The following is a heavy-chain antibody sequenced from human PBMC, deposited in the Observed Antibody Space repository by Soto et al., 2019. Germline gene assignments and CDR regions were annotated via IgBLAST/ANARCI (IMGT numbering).Heavy chain of an antibody. J-gene: IGHJ5*02. V-gene: IGHV4-31*03. D-gene: IGHD3-22*01. CDR1: GGSISSGGYY. Sequence: SETLSLTCTVSGGSISSGGYYWSWIRQHPGKGLEWIGYIYYSGSTYYNPSLKSRVTISVDTSKDQFSLKLSSVTAADTAVYYCARDRYDSSGYYGNNWFDPWGQGTLVTVSS. CDR3: ARDRYDSSGYYGNNWFDP. CDR2: IYYSGST.